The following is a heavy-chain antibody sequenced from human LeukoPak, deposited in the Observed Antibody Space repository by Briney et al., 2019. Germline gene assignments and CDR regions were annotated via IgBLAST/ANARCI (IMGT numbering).Heavy chain of an antibody. V-gene: IGHV3-74*01. Sequence: GGSLRLSCAASGFTFNSYWMHWVRQDPGKGLLWVSRINTDGRSTSYADSVKGRFTMSRDNAKNTLYLQMNSLRAEDTAIYYCVKDVWGDRDSYFDYWGRGTLVTVSS. D-gene: IGHD2-21*01. CDR3: VKDVWGDRDSYFDY. CDR2: INTDGRST. CDR1: GFTFNSYW. J-gene: IGHJ4*02.